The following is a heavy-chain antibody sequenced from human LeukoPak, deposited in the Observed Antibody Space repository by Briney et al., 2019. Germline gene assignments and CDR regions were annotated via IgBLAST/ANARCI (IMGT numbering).Heavy chain of an antibody. Sequence: GGSLRLSCAASGFTFDDYAMHWVRQAPGKGLEWVSGISWNSGSIGYADSVKGRFTISRDNAKNSLYLQMNSLRAEDTAVYYCTRDRDLAYGYSYGCCWDWGQGTLVTVSS. V-gene: IGHV3-9*01. CDR3: TRDRDLAYGYSYGCCWD. CDR1: GFTFDDYA. CDR2: ISWNSGSI. D-gene: IGHD5-18*01. J-gene: IGHJ4*02.